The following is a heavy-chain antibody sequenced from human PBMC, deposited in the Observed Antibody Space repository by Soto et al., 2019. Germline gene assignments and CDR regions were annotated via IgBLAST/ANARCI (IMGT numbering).Heavy chain of an antibody. J-gene: IGHJ3*02. CDR3: ARGYKGGVWYGGRAFDI. CDR1: GYTFTSYD. V-gene: IGHV1-8*01. CDR2: MNPNSGNT. Sequence: ASVKVSCKASGYTFTSYDINWVRQATGQGLEWMGWMNPNSGNTGYAQKFQGRVTMTRNTAISTAYMELSSLRSEDTAVYYCARGYKGGVWYGGRAFDIWGKGTTVTVSS. D-gene: IGHD3-16*01.